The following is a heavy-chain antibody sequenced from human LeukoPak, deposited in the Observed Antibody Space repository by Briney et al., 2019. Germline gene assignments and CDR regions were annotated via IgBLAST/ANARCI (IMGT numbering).Heavy chain of an antibody. J-gene: IGHJ4*02. D-gene: IGHD4-23*01. CDR3: ARDKRMPLRWRTHKTALDY. CDR2: IIPIFGTA. CDR1: GGTFSSYA. Sequence: ASVKVSCKASGGTFSSYAISWVRQAPGQGLEWMGGIIPIFGTANYAQKFQGRVTITADESTSTAYMELSSLRSEDTAVYYCARDKRMPLRWRTHKTALDYWGQGTLVTVSS. V-gene: IGHV1-69*13.